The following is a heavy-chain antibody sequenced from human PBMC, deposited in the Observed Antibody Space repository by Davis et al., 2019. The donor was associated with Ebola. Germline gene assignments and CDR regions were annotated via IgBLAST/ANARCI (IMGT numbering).Heavy chain of an antibody. Sequence: PGGSLRLSCAASGFTFSNYAMSWVRQAPGKGLEWVSAISGSDGFTSYADSVKGRFTISRDNSKYTLYLQMNSLRAEDTAVYYCARRAITMVRGVIETGTLYFDFWGQGTLVTVSS. J-gene: IGHJ4*02. D-gene: IGHD3-10*01. CDR2: ISGSDGFT. V-gene: IGHV3-23*01. CDR3: ARRAITMVRGVIETGTLYFDF. CDR1: GFTFSNYA.